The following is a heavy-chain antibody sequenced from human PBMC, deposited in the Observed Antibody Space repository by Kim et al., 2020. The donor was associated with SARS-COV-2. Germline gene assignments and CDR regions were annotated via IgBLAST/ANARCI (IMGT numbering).Heavy chain of an antibody. J-gene: IGHJ4*02. D-gene: IGHD3-22*01. Sequence: YYADSVKGRFTISRDNAKNSLYLQMNSLRAEDTAVYYCAREYDSSGYYDYWGQGTLVTVSS. V-gene: IGHV3-11*01. CDR3: AREYDSSGYYDY.